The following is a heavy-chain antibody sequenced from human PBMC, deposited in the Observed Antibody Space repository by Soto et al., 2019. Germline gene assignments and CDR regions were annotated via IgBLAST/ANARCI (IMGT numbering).Heavy chain of an antibody. Sequence: GESLKISCKGSGYSFTSYWIGWVRQMPGKGLEWMGIIYPGDSDTRYSPSFQGQVTISADKSISTAYLQWSSLKASDTAMYYWARRTREYSSSSGQYYYGMDGWSQGTTVTVAS. CDR3: ARRTREYSSSSGQYYYGMDG. CDR2: IYPGDSDT. V-gene: IGHV5-51*01. CDR1: GYSFTSYW. J-gene: IGHJ6*02. D-gene: IGHD6-6*01.